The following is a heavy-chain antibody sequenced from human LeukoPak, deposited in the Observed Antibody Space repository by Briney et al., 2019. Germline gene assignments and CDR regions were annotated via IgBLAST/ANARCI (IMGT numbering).Heavy chain of an antibody. Sequence: GASVKVSCKASGYTFTGYYMHWVRQAPGQGLEWMGWINPNSGGTNYAQKFQGWVTMTRDTSISTAYMELSRLRSEDTAVYYCARGSHYYDSSGYYKDWGQGTLVTVSS. CDR3: ARGSHYYDSSGYYKD. CDR1: GYTFTGYY. CDR2: INPNSGGT. V-gene: IGHV1-2*04. J-gene: IGHJ4*02. D-gene: IGHD3-22*01.